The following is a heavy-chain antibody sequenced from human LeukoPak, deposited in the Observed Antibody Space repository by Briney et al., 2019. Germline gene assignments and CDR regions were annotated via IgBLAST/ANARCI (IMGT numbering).Heavy chain of an antibody. CDR3: ARQYYDSSGYYYVVGGFDY. V-gene: IGHV4-39*01. Sequence: SETLSLTCTVSGGSISSSSYYWGWIRRPPGKGLEWIGSIYYSGSTYYNPSLKSRVTISVDTSKNQFSLKLSSVTAADTAVYYCARQYYDSSGYYYVVGGFDYWGQGTLVTVSS. CDR1: GGSISSSSYY. D-gene: IGHD3-22*01. J-gene: IGHJ4*02. CDR2: IYYSGST.